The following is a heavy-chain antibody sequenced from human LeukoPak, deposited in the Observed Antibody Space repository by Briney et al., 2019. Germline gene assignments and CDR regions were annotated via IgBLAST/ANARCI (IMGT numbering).Heavy chain of an antibody. J-gene: IGHJ3*02. D-gene: IGHD4-17*01. V-gene: IGHV3-21*01. Sequence: GGSLRLSCAASGFTFSSYGMNWVRQAPGKGLEWVSSISSSSSYIYYADSVKGRFTISRDNAKNSLYLQMNSLRAEDTAVYYCAGHYGDLRGRQAFDIWGQGTMVTVSS. CDR2: ISSSSSYI. CDR3: AGHYGDLRGRQAFDI. CDR1: GFTFSSYG.